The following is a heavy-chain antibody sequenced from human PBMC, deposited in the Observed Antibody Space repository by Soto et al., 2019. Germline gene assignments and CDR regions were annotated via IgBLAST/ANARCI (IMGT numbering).Heavy chain of an antibody. V-gene: IGHV3-30-3*01. Sequence: QVQLVESGGGVVQPGRSLRLSCAASGFTFSSYAMHWVRQAPGKGLEWVAVISYDGSNKYYADSVKGRFTISRDNSKNPPYLQLNSLRAEDTAVYYCARDKSALRFLEWSYYFDYWGQGTLVTVSS. J-gene: IGHJ4*02. CDR1: GFTFSSYA. CDR2: ISYDGSNK. D-gene: IGHD3-3*01. CDR3: ARDKSALRFLEWSYYFDY.